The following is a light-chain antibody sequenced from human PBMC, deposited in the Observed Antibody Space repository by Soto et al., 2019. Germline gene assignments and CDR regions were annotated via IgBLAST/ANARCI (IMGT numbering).Light chain of an antibody. Sequence: QSVLTQPASVSGSPGQSITISCTGARSDVGGNNYVSWYQQYPGKAPKLMVCDVSNRPSGVSNRFSGSKSGNTASLTISGLQAEDEADYYCSSFTGTRYVFGTGTKVTVL. CDR3: SSFTGTRYV. V-gene: IGLV2-14*01. CDR2: DVS. J-gene: IGLJ1*01. CDR1: RSDVGGNNY.